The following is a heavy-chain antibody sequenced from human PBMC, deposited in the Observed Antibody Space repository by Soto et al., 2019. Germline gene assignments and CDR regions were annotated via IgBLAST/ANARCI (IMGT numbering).Heavy chain of an antibody. Sequence: SETLSLTCTVSGGSISSYYWSWIRQPPGKGLEWIGYIYYSGSTNYNPSLKSRVTISVDTSKNQFSLKLSSVTAADTAVYYCARDRGDTAMGEYYYYYGMDVWGQGTTVTVSS. D-gene: IGHD5-18*01. J-gene: IGHJ6*02. CDR1: GGSISSYY. CDR2: IYYSGST. CDR3: ARDRGDTAMGEYYYYYGMDV. V-gene: IGHV4-59*01.